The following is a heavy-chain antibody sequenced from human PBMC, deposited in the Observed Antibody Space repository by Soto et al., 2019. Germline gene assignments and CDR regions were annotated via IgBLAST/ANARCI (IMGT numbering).Heavy chain of an antibody. CDR3: ATDKGPWRVGGTGYYYYGMDV. D-gene: IGHD1-26*01. Sequence: SETLSLTCTVSRGSISSYYLSWIRQPPGKGVEWIGYIYSTGSTNYNPCLKSGVTISVYTXKNQFSLKLRSVTAADTAVYYCATDKGPWRVGGTGYYYYGMDVWAQGTTVIVSS. V-gene: IGHV4-59*01. CDR2: IYSTGST. CDR1: RGSISSYY. J-gene: IGHJ6*02.